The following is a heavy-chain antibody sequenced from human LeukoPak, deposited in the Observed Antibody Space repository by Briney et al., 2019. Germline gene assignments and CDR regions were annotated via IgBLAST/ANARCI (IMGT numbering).Heavy chain of an antibody. CDR2: IYSTSWST. D-gene: IGHD3-22*01. CDR3: ARGYYNSSGYSFDY. J-gene: IGHJ4*02. Sequence: PSETLSLTCTVSGGSITNYYWSWIRQPAGKGLEWIGRIYSTSWSTKYNPSLESRVSMSVDTSRNQVSLKMTSVTAADTAVYYCARGYYNSSGYSFDYWGQGTLVTVSS. V-gene: IGHV4-4*07. CDR1: GGSITNYY.